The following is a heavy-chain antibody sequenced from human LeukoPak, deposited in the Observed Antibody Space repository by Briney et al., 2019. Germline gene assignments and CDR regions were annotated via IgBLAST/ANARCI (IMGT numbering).Heavy chain of an antibody. D-gene: IGHD6-13*01. CDR1: GGSISSYY. Sequence: KPSETLSLTCTVSGGSISSYYWSWIRQPPGKGLEWIGYIYYSGSTNYNPSLKSRVTISVDTSKNQFSLKLSSVTAADTAVYYCASTLYSSTRVDAFDIWGQGTMVTVSS. CDR2: IYYSGST. J-gene: IGHJ3*02. V-gene: IGHV4-59*12. CDR3: ASTLYSSTRVDAFDI.